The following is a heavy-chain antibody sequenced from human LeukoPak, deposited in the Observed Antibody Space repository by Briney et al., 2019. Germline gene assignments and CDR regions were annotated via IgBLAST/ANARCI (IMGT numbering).Heavy chain of an antibody. D-gene: IGHD6-6*01. Sequence: SETLSLTCAVYGGSFSGYYWSWIRQPPGKGLEWIGEINHSGSTNYNPSLKSRVTISVDTSKNQFSLKLSSVTAADTAVYYWARELGARPPHWFDPWGQGTLVTVSS. CDR1: GGSFSGYY. CDR2: INHSGST. V-gene: IGHV4-34*01. J-gene: IGHJ5*02. CDR3: ARELGARPPHWFDP.